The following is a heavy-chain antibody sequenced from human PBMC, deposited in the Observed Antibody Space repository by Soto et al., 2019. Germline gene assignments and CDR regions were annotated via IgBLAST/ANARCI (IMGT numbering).Heavy chain of an antibody. D-gene: IGHD1-26*01. J-gene: IGHJ2*01. CDR3: TRSSGSYKYFDL. V-gene: IGHV3-72*01. CDR2: TRNRANSYTT. CDR1: GFTFSDHY. Sequence: GGSLRLSCAASGFTFSDHYMDWVRQAPGKGLEWVARTRNRANSYTTEYAASVKGRFSISRDNSKNSLYLQMNSLKTEDTAVYYCTRSSGSYKYFDLWGRGTLVTV.